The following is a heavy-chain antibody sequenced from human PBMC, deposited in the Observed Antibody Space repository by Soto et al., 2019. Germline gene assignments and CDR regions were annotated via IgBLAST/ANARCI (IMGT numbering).Heavy chain of an antibody. D-gene: IGHD3-10*01. CDR2: IWYDGSNK. CDR1: RFTFTNAR. CDR3: ARTPTRITMVRGVRRTYYYGMDV. J-gene: IGHJ6*02. Sequence: GGSLRLSCAASRFTFTNARMSWVRQAPGKGLEWVAVIWYDGSNKYYADSVKGRFTISRDNSKNTLYLQMNSLRAEDTAVYYCARTPTRITMVRGVRRTYYYGMDVWGQGTQVTVSS. V-gene: IGHV3-33*08.